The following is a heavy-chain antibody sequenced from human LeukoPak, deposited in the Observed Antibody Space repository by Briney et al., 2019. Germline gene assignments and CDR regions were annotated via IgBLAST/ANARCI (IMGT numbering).Heavy chain of an antibody. CDR1: GFTFSGSA. CDR3: TRSQEGYYYYYMDV. CDR2: IRSEANSYAT. J-gene: IGHJ6*03. V-gene: IGHV3-73*01. Sequence: GGSLRLACAASGFTFSGSAMHWVRPASGKGLEWVGRIRSEANSYATAYAASVKGRFTTSRDDSKNTAYLQMNSLKTEDTAVYYCTRSQEGYYYYYMDVWGKGTTVTVSS.